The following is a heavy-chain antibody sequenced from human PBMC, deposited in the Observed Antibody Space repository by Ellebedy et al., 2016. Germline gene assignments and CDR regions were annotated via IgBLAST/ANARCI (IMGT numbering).Heavy chain of an antibody. CDR2: IGTSDNQK. V-gene: IGHV3-11*01. Sequence: GESLKISCAASGFRFGDSYMNWIRQAPGKGLEWVSHIGTSDNQKYYADSVRGRFTISRDNAKNSLHLQMNSLRVEDTAVYYCAREQDYYGGRFDRWGQGTLVTVSS. J-gene: IGHJ5*02. CDR3: AREQDYYGGRFDR. CDR1: GFRFGDSY. D-gene: IGHD3-10*01.